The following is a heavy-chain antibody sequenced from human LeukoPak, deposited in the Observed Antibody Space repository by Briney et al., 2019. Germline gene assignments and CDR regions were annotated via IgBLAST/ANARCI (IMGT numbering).Heavy chain of an antibody. Sequence: SGTLSLTCAVSGGSISSSHWWSWVRQPPGKGLEWIGEIYHTGTTDYNPSLKSRVTISVDKSKNQFSLKLSSVTAADTAVYYCARDLRPAPYYFDYWGQGTLVTVSS. V-gene: IGHV4-4*02. CDR1: GGSISSSHW. J-gene: IGHJ4*02. D-gene: IGHD3-3*01. CDR3: ARDLRPAPYYFDY. CDR2: IYHTGTT.